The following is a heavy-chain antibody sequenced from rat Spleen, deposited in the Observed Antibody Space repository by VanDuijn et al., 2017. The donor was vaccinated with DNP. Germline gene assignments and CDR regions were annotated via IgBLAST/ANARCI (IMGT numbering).Heavy chain of an antibody. CDR1: GFSLTSYT. CDR3: ASGTSTWFAY. CDR2: MSSGGST. J-gene: IGHJ3*01. V-gene: IGHV2-6*01. Sequence: QVQLKESGPGLVQPSQTLSLTCTVSGFSLTSYTVSWVRQPPGKGLEWIAAMSSGGSTDYNSALKSRLSISRDTSKSQVFLKMNSVKTEDTAMYFCASGTSTWFAYWGQGTLVTVSS.